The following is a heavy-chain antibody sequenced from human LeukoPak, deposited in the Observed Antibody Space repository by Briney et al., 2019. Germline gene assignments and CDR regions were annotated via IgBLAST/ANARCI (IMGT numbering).Heavy chain of an antibody. J-gene: IGHJ5*02. CDR2: INPSGGST. D-gene: IGHD1-1*01. V-gene: IGHV1-46*01. CDR3: ARDFSNFSYGTWFDP. Sequence: ASVKVSCKASGYTFTSYYMHWVRQAPGQGLEWMGIINPSGGSTSYAQEFQGRVTMTRDTSTSTVYMELRSLRSDDTALYFCARDFSNFSYGTWFDPWGQGTLVTVSS. CDR1: GYTFTSYY.